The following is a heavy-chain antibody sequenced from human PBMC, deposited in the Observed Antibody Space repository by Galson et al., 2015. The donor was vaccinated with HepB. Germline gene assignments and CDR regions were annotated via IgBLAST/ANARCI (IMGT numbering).Heavy chain of an antibody. CDR2: ITPSGDNT. J-gene: IGHJ4*02. CDR3: AKVFPEKTDGSYRQAHYYFDA. Sequence: SLRLSCAASGFTFSYYAMAWVRQAPGKGLEWISAITPSGDNTYSADSMKGRFFISRDNSQNTLFLQMNSLRADDTAIYFCAKVFPEKTDGSYRQAHYYFDAWGQGTPVTVSS. D-gene: IGHD1-26*01. V-gene: IGHV3-23*01. CDR1: GFTFSYYA.